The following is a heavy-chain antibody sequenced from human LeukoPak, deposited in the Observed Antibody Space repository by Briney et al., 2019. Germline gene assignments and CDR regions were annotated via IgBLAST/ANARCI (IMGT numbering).Heavy chain of an antibody. D-gene: IGHD2-2*01. CDR3: TRAPYCSSTSCYEGGAY. J-gene: IGHJ4*02. CDR2: INHSGST. Sequence: SETLSLTCAVYGGSFSGYYWSWIRQPPGKGLEWIGEINHSGSTNYNPFLKSRVTISVDTSKNQFSLKLSSVTAADTAVYYCTRAPYCSSTSCYEGGAYWGQGTLVTVSS. CDR1: GGSFSGYY. V-gene: IGHV4-34*01.